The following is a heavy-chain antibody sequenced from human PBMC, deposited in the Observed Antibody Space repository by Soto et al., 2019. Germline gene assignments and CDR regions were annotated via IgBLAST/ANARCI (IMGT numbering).Heavy chain of an antibody. D-gene: IGHD6-19*01. CDR3: AVAVAGPTAIGY. CDR1: GFTFSSYW. CDR2: INSDGSST. Sequence: GGSLRLSCAASGFTFSSYWMHWVRQAPGKGLVWVSRINSDGSSTSYADSVKGRFTIPRDNAKNTLYLQMNSLRAEDTAVYYCAVAVAGPTAIGYWGQGTLVTVSS. V-gene: IGHV3-74*01. J-gene: IGHJ4*02.